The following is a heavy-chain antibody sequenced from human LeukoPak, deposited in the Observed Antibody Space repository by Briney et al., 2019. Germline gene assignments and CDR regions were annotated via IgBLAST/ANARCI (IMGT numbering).Heavy chain of an antibody. CDR1: GGSIRGYY. Sequence: SETLSLTCAVYGGSIRGYYWSWIRQPPGKGLEWIGEINHSGSTNYNPSLKSRVTISVDTSKNQFSLKLSSVTAADTAVYYCHSYDYVWGSYRDDYWGQGTLVTVSS. J-gene: IGHJ4*02. CDR2: INHSGST. CDR3: HSYDYVWGSYRDDY. D-gene: IGHD3-16*02. V-gene: IGHV4-34*01.